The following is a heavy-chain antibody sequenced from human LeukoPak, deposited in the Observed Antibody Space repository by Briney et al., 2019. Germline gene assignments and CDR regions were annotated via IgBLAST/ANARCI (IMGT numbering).Heavy chain of an antibody. CDR2: ISYDGSIS. Sequence: TGGSLRLSCAASGFTFRHAWMSWVRQAPGKGLEWVAVISYDGSISFYAASVKGRFTISRDNSKNTLYLQMNSLRAEDTALYFCARDRRYCSGGSCYFDYFFDYWGQGTLVTVSS. CDR1: GFTFRHAW. V-gene: IGHV3-30-3*01. CDR3: ARDRRYCSGGSCYFDYFFDY. J-gene: IGHJ4*02. D-gene: IGHD2-15*01.